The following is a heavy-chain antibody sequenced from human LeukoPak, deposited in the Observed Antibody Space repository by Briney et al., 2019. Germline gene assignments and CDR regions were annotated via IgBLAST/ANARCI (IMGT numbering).Heavy chain of an antibody. CDR1: GFIFRENA. V-gene: IGHV3-23*01. D-gene: IGHD2-2*03. CDR3: ARASWISNADAVW. CDR2: LRGNDDT. J-gene: IGHJ4*02. Sequence: GGSLRLSCTASGFIFRENAMRWARQAPARGREGVSSLRGNDDTFYAESVKGRFTLSRDESRNMVFLHLNNLSVDDSAVYYCARASWISNADAVWWGQGTLVTVSS.